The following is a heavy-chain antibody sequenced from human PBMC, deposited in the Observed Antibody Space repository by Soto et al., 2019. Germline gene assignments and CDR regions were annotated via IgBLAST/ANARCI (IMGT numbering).Heavy chain of an antibody. J-gene: IGHJ6*03. CDR2: INWNGGST. D-gene: IGHD6-6*01. Sequence: EVQLVESGGGVVRPGGSLRLSCAASGFTFDDYGMSWVRQAPGKGLEWVSGINWNGGSTGYADSVKGRFTISRDNAETSLYLQMNSLRAEHTALYHCARHSSSHYYYYMDVWGKGTTVTVSS. CDR1: GFTFDDYG. V-gene: IGHV3-20*01. CDR3: ARHSSSHYYYYMDV.